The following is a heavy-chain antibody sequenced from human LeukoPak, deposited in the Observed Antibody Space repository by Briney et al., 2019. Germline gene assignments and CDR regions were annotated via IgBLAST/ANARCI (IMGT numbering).Heavy chain of an antibody. J-gene: IGHJ5*02. Sequence: SETLSLTRAVYGGSFSGSYWSWIRQPPGKGLEWIGEINHSGGTNYNPSLKSRVTISVDTSKNQCSLKLSSVTAADTAVYYCARYVAVAGTIKWFDPWGQGTLVTVSS. CDR1: GGSFSGSY. CDR3: ARYVAVAGTIKWFDP. D-gene: IGHD6-19*01. V-gene: IGHV4-34*01. CDR2: INHSGGT.